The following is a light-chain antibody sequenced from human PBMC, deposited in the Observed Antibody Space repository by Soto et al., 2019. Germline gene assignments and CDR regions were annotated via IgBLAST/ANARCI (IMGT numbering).Light chain of an antibody. Sequence: QSVLTQSSSASASLGSSVKLTCTLNSGHSSYIIAWHQQQPGKAPRYLMKLEGSGSYNKGSGVPDRFSGSSSGADRYLTISNLQDEDDDDYYSETWDSNTRVFGGGTKVTVL. CDR2: LEGSGSY. CDR1: SGHSSYI. J-gene: IGLJ3*02. CDR3: ETWDSNTRV. V-gene: IGLV4-60*02.